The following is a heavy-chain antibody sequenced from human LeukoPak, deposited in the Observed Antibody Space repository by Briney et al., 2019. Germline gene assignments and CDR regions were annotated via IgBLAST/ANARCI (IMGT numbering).Heavy chain of an antibody. D-gene: IGHD3-3*01. J-gene: IGHJ4*02. V-gene: IGHV3-49*04. Sequence: PGGSLRLSCTASGFTFGDYAMSWVRQAPGKGREGGGFIRSKAYGGTTEYAASVKGRFTISRDDSKSIACLQMNSLKTEDTAVYYCTSENDVLRFLEWLLPTDYWGQGTLVTVSS. CDR3: TSENDVLRFLEWLLPTDY. CDR2: IRSKAYGGTT. CDR1: GFTFGDYA.